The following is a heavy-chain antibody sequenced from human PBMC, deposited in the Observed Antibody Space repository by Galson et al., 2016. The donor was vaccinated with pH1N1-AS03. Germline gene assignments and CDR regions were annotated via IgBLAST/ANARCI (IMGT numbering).Heavy chain of an antibody. Sequence: PALVKPTQTLTLTCTFSGFSLSTGGVHVAWIRQPPGKALEWLALIFWGGETRYSPYLGSRLTITKDTSQNQVVLTMTNVDPMDTATYYCARSTHVNEGLDHWGQGTLVTVSS. CDR3: ARSTHVNEGLDH. D-gene: IGHD2-8*01. J-gene: IGHJ4*02. CDR2: IFWGGET. V-gene: IGHV2-5*02. CDR1: GFSLSTGGVH.